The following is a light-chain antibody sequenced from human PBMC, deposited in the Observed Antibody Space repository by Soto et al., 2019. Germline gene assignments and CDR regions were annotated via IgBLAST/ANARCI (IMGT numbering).Light chain of an antibody. J-gene: IGLJ2*01. V-gene: IGLV1-40*01. CDR3: QSYDSSLSAPR. CDR2: GNN. Sequence: QSVLTQPPSVSGAPGQRVTISCTGSSSNIGAGYDVHWYQQFPGTAPKLLIYGNNNRPSGVPDRFSGSKSGTSASLAITGLQAEDEADYYCQSYDSSLSAPRFGGGTKLTVL. CDR1: SSNIGAGYD.